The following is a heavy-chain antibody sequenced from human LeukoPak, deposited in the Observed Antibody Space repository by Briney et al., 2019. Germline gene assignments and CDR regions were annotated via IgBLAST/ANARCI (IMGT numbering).Heavy chain of an antibody. V-gene: IGHV3-23*01. Sequence: HGGSLRLSCAASGFIFSSYAMSWVRQAPGKGLEWVSGIGGGGTRTYYADSVKGRFTISRDNSKNTLYLQMTSLAAEDTALYYCAKNRGVAAAGPDYWGQGTLVTVSS. J-gene: IGHJ4*02. CDR3: AKNRGVAAAGPDY. D-gene: IGHD6-13*01. CDR2: IGGGGTRT. CDR1: GFIFSSYA.